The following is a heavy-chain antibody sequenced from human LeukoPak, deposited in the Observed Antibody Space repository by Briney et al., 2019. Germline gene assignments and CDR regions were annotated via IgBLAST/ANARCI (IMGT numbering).Heavy chain of an antibody. V-gene: IGHV3-74*01. J-gene: IGHJ4*02. CDR3: AIDRRY. CDR2: INTDGSGT. Sequence: AGGSLRLSCAASGFTFRTYWMHWVRQAPGKGLLWVSRINTDGSGTIYADSVKGRFTISRDNANNTLYLQMNSLRVEDTAVYYCAIDRRYWGQGTLVTVSS. CDR1: GFTFRTYW.